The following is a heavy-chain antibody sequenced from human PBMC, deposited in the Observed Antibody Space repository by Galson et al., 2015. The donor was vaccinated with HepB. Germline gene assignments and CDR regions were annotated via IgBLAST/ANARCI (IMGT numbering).Heavy chain of an antibody. CDR3: ATSPNVAGYSSGWYRD. V-gene: IGHV1-24*01. Sequence: SVKVSCKVSGYTLTELSMHWVRQAPGKGLEWMGGFDPEDGETIYAQKFQGRVTMTEDTSTDTAYMELSSLRSEDTAVYHCATSPNVAGYSSGWYRDWGQGTLVTVSS. J-gene: IGHJ4*02. D-gene: IGHD6-19*01. CDR1: GYTLTELS. CDR2: FDPEDGET.